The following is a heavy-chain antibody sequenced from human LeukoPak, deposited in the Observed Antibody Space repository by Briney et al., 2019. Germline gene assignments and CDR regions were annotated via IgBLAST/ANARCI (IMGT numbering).Heavy chain of an antibody. CDR3: ARVSSGGATTLFDY. Sequence: SETLSLTCTVSGGSISSGGYYWSWIRQHPGKGLEWIGYIYYSGSTYYNPSLKSRVTISVDTSKNQFSLKLSSVTAADTAVYYCARVSSGGATTLFDYWGQGTLVTVSS. CDR2: IYYSGST. V-gene: IGHV4-31*03. J-gene: IGHJ4*02. CDR1: GGSISSGGYY. D-gene: IGHD1-26*01.